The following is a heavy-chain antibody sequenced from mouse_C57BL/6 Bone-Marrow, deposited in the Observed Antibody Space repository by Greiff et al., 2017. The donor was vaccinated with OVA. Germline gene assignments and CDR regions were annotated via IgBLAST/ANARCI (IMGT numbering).Heavy chain of an antibody. CDR1: GFNIKDDY. CDR3: TTYRLFITTVVPFAY. CDR2: IDPENGDT. D-gene: IGHD1-1*01. Sequence: EVQLQQSGAELVRPGASVKLSCTASGFNIKDDYMHWVKQRPEQGLEWIGWIDPENGDTEYASKFQGKATITADTSSNTAYRQLRSLTSEDTAVYYCTTYRLFITTVVPFAYWGQGTLVTVSA. J-gene: IGHJ3*01. V-gene: IGHV14-4*01.